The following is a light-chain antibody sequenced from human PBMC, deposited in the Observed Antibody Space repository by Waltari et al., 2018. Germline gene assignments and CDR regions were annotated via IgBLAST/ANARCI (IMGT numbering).Light chain of an antibody. CDR1: QSVSSSY. Sequence: EIVLTQSPGTLSLSPGERATLSCRASQSVSSSYFAWYQQKPGQAPRLLIYGASNRATGIPDRFSVSGSGTDFTRTISRLEPEDFAVYYCQQYGSSPGTFGQGTKVET. CDR2: GAS. J-gene: IGKJ1*01. V-gene: IGKV3-20*01. CDR3: QQYGSSPGT.